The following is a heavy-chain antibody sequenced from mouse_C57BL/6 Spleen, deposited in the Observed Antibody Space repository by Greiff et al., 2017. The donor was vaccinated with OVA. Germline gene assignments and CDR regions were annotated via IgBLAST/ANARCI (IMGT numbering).Heavy chain of an antibody. CDR3: ARGDYRGAMDY. D-gene: IGHD2-4*01. J-gene: IGHJ4*01. V-gene: IGHV3-6*01. CDR2: ISYDGSN. CDR1: GYSITSGYY. Sequence: EVQLQESGPGLVKPSQSLSLTCSVTGYSITSGYYWNWIRQFPGNKLEWMGYISYDGSNNYNPSLKNRISITRDTSKNQFFLKLNSVTTEDTATYYCARGDYRGAMDYWGQGTSVTVSS.